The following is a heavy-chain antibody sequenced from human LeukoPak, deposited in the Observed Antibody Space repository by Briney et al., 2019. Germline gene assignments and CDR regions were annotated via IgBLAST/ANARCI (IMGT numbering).Heavy chain of an antibody. J-gene: IGHJ4*02. Sequence: PSETLSLTCAVYGGSFTDYYWSWIRQPPGKGLEWIGEISHSGGTNCNPSLESRVTISMDTSSYQFSLKLSSVTAADTAVYYCARGSRLPLDYWDQGSLVTVSS. CDR1: GGSFTDYY. CDR3: ARGSRLPLDY. V-gene: IGHV4-34*01. CDR2: ISHSGGT. D-gene: IGHD4-11*01.